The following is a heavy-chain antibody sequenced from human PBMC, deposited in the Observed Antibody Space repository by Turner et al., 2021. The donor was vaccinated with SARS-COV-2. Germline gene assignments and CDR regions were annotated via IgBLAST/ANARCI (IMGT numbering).Heavy chain of an antibody. J-gene: IGHJ5*02. CDR1: GGSLNTSPYY. CDR3: ASRRGGSAAYNP. D-gene: IGHD6-13*01. Sequence: QLQLQESGPGLVKPSETLSVTCTVSGGSLNTSPYYWGWIRQPPGKGLEWIGNIYYSGRTYYNPSPKSRIIISIDTSKNQFSLQVTSVTAADTAIYYCASRRGGSAAYNPWGQGTLVTVSS. CDR2: IYYSGRT. V-gene: IGHV4-39*01.